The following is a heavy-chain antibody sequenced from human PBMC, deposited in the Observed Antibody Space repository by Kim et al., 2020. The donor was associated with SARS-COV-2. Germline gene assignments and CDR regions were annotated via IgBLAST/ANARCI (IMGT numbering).Heavy chain of an antibody. CDR2: ISSAGAFI. CDR1: GFTFSTSD. CDR3: VRDKQLVNPFDY. D-gene: IGHD2-15*01. J-gene: IGHJ4*02. Sequence: GGSLRLSCAASGFTFSTSDMNWVRQAPGKGLEWVSSISSAGAFIYYADSVKGRFTISRDNSKNSLYLQMNSLRGEDTAVYYCVRDKQLVNPFDYWGQGTLVTVSS. V-gene: IGHV3-21*01.